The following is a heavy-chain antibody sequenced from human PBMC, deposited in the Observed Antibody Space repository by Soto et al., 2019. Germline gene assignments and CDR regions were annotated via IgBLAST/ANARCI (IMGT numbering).Heavy chain of an antibody. CDR2: ISGSAAST. V-gene: IGHV3-23*01. J-gene: IGHJ1*01. D-gene: IGHD3-9*01. Sequence: EVQLLGSGGGLVQPGGSLRLSCAASGFTFSGYAMSWVRQAPGKGLEWVSGISGSAASTNYVDSVKGRFTISRDTSKSTLYLQVNSLRAEDTAVYYCAKDVHYDILTGIEYFHHWAQGTLVTVSS. CDR1: GFTFSGYA. CDR3: AKDVHYDILTGIEYFHH.